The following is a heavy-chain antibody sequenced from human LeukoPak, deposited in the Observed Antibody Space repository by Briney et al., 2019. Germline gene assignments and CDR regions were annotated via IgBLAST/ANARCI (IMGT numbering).Heavy chain of an antibody. D-gene: IGHD2-15*01. J-gene: IGHJ4*02. Sequence: PSETLSLTCAVYGGSFSGYYWSWIRQPPGKGLEWIGEINHSGSTNYNPSLKSRVTISVDTSKNQFSLKLSSMTAADTAVYYCARGGRRVYCSGGSCYSGFDYWGQGTLVTVSS. CDR3: ARGGRRVYCSGGSCYSGFDY. CDR2: INHSGST. CDR1: GGSFSGYY. V-gene: IGHV4-34*01.